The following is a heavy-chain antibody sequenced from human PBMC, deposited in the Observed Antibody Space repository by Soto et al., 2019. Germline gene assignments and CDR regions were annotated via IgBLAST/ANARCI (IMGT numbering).Heavy chain of an antibody. V-gene: IGHV1-18*01. CDR2: ISAYNGNT. Sequence: ASVKVSCKASGYTFTSYGISWGGQAPGQGLEWMGWISAYNGNTNYAQKLQGRVTMTTDTSTSTAYMELRSLRSDDTAVYYCARARKLNYYDSSGYRDYWGQGALVTVSS. D-gene: IGHD3-22*01. CDR1: GYTFTSYG. CDR3: ARARKLNYYDSSGYRDY. J-gene: IGHJ4*02.